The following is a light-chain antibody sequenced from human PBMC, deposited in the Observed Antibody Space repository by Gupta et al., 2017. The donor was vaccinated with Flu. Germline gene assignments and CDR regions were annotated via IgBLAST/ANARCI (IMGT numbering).Light chain of an antibody. CDR3: QQNSNYPFG. J-gene: IGKJ4*01. V-gene: IGKV1-5*03. CDR1: QSISTW. CDR2: KAS. Sequence: LQINQSSSTLCGYEGDRLTITCRASQSISTWVAWYQQKPGKVPNLLIYKASNLQSGVPSRFSGRGSGTEFTLTISSLQPDVFASYYCQQNSNYPFGFGGGTKVEIK.